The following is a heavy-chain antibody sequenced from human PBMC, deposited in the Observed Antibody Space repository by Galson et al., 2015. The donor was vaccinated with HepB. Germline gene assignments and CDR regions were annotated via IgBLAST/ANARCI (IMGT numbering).Heavy chain of an antibody. Sequence: SLRLSCAASGFTFSSYAMHWVRQAPGKGLEWVAVISYDGSNKYYADSVKGRFTISRDNSKNTLYLQMNSLRAEDTAVYYCARDSSSSRNGHYWYFDLWGRGTLVTVSS. CDR3: ARDSSSSRNGHYWYFDL. CDR1: GFTFSSYA. CDR2: ISYDGSNK. J-gene: IGHJ2*01. D-gene: IGHD6-13*01. V-gene: IGHV3-30*04.